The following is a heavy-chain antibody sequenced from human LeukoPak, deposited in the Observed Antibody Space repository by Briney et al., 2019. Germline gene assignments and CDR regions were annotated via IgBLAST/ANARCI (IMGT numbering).Heavy chain of an antibody. J-gene: IGHJ3*02. CDR2: IWYDGSIK. V-gene: IGHV3-30*02. CDR1: GFNVNIYI. D-gene: IGHD2-8*01. Sequence: PGGSLRLSCAASGFNVNIYILHWVRQAPDKGLEWVALIWYDGSIKYYGDSVKGRFTISRDNSKNTLYLEMNSLRAEDTAVYYCANEGVEAFDIWGRGTMVTVSS. CDR3: ANEGVEAFDI.